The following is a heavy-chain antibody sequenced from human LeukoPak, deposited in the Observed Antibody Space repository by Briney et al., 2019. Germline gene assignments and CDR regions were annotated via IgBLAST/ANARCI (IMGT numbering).Heavy chain of an antibody. CDR1: GGSINNSSYY. V-gene: IGHV4-39*07. D-gene: IGHD6-13*01. CDR3: ARDRGSSLPLGPFVY. Sequence: SETLSLTCTVSGGSINNSSYYWGWIRQPPEKGLKLIGIIYYSGSTYYNPSLKSRVAISVDTSKNQFSLNLSSVTAADSAVYYCARDRGSSLPLGPFVYWGQGNVVTVSS. CDR2: IYYSGST. J-gene: IGHJ1*01.